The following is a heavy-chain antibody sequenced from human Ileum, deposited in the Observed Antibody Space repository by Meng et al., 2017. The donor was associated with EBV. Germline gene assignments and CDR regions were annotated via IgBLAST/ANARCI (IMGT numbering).Heavy chain of an antibody. CDR3: ARGAYTSTWF. CDR1: GDSVSSNSAA. Sequence: QVQRRQSGPGLVQPSQTLSLTCAISGDSVSSNSAAWHWIRQSPSRGLGWLGRTYYRSKWYYDYAVSVKSRMTINPDTSKNQFSLQMNSVTPEDTAVYYCARGAYTSTWFWGQGTLVTVSS. J-gene: IGHJ1*01. V-gene: IGHV6-1*01. D-gene: IGHD6-13*01. CDR2: TYYRSKWYY.